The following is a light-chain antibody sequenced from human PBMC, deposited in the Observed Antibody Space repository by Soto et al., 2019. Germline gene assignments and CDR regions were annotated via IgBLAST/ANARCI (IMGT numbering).Light chain of an antibody. J-gene: IGKJ4*01. Sequence: EFVLTQAPGTLSLSPGERAALSGRASQTVRNNYLALYQQKPGQAPRLLIYDASSRATGIPDRFSGGGSGTDFTLTISRLQPEDFAVYYCQQFSSYPLTFGGGTKVDIK. CDR1: QTVRNNY. V-gene: IGKV3-20*01. CDR3: QQFSSYPLT. CDR2: DAS.